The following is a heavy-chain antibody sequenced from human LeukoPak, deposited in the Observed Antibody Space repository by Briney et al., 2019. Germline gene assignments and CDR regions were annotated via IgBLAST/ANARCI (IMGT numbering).Heavy chain of an antibody. J-gene: IGHJ6*04. CDR2: INSDGSST. CDR1: GFTFSSYW. D-gene: IGHD3-9*01. Sequence: GGSLRLSCAASGFTFSSYWMHWVRQAPGKGLVWVSRINSDGSSTSYADSVKGRFTISRDNAKNTLYLQMNSLRAEGTAVYYCARDSARVIRYFDWVLDYYYYYGMDVWGKGTTVTVSS. CDR3: ARDSARVIRYFDWVLDYYYYYGMDV. V-gene: IGHV3-74*01.